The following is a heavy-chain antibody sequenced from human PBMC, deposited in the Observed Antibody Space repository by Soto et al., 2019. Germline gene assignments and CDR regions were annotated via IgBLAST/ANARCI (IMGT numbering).Heavy chain of an antibody. J-gene: IGHJ1*01. CDR3: ARDLPLAINDYGDYEGGYFQH. CDR1: GFTFSSYG. Sequence: QVQLVESGGGVVQPGRSLRLSCAASGFTFSSYGMHWVRQAPGKGLEWVAVIWYDGSNKYYADSVKGRFTISRDNSKNPLYLQMNSLRAEDTAVYYCARDLPLAINDYGDYEGGYFQHWGQGTLVTVSS. CDR2: IWYDGSNK. V-gene: IGHV3-33*01. D-gene: IGHD4-17*01.